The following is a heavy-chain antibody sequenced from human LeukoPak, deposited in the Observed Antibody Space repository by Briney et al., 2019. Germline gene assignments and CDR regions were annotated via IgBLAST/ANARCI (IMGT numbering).Heavy chain of an antibody. CDR2: ISSSSSYI. CDR1: GFAFSSYS. J-gene: IGHJ4*02. CDR3: ARDPVLRYFDWLFYFDY. D-gene: IGHD3-9*01. V-gene: IGHV3-21*01. Sequence: GGSLRLSCAVSGFAFSSYSMNWVRQAPGKGLEWVSSISSSSSYIYYADSVKGRFTISRDNAKNSLYLQMNSLRAEDTAVYYCARDPVLRYFDWLFYFDYWGQGTLVTVSS.